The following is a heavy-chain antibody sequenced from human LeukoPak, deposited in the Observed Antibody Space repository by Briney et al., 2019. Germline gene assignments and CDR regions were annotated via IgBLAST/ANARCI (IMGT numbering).Heavy chain of an antibody. CDR3: ARDYDFWSGLRGFDP. V-gene: IGHV4-59*12. J-gene: IGHJ5*02. CDR1: GGSISSYY. Sequence: SETLPLTCTVSGGSISSYYWSWIRQPPGKGLEWIGYIYYSGSTNYNPSLKSRVTVSVDKSKNQFSLKLSSVTAADTAVYYCARDYDFWSGLRGFDPWGQGTLVTVSS. CDR2: IYYSGST. D-gene: IGHD3-3*01.